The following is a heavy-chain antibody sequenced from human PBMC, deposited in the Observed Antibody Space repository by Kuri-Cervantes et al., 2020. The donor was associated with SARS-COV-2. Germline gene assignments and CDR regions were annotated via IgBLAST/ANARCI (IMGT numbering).Heavy chain of an antibody. CDR1: GFTFSSYA. Sequence: GESLKISCAASGFTFSSYAMHWVRQAPGKGLEWVAVISYDGSNKYYADSVKGRFTISRDNSKNTLYLQINSLRAEDTAVYYCAKPDSDCYSYFYYGLDVWGQGNTVNVSS. D-gene: IGHD2-21*01. J-gene: IGHJ6*01. CDR2: ISYDGSNK. V-gene: IGHV3-30*07. CDR3: AKPDSDCYSYFYYGLDV.